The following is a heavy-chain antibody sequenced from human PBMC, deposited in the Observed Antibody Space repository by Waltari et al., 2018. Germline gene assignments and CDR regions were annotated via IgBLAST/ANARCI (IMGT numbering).Heavy chain of an antibody. V-gene: IGHV1-69*01. J-gene: IGHJ6*03. D-gene: IGHD2-15*01. Sequence: QVQLVQSGAAVKKPWSSVMLSCKSSVPTVSSSAISFVRLARGQGVDWMGGIIPIFGTANYAQKFQGRVTITADESTSTAYMELSSLRSEDTAVYYCARVRLGYCSGGSCYSYYYYYMDVWGKGTTVTVSS. CDR1: VPTVSSSA. CDR2: IIPIFGTA. CDR3: ARVRLGYCSGGSCYSYYYYYMDV.